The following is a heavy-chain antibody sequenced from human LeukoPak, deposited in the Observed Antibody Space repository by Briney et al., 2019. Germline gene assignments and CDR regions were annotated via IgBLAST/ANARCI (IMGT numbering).Heavy chain of an antibody. Sequence: GASVKVSCKASGYTFTSYGISWVRQAPGQGLEWMGWISAYNGDTNYAQKLQGRVTMTTDTSTSTAYMELRSLRSDDTAVYYCARTPAYYYDSSGYYLDYWGQGTLVTVSS. V-gene: IGHV1-18*01. D-gene: IGHD3-22*01. CDR1: GYTFTSYG. CDR2: ISAYNGDT. J-gene: IGHJ4*02. CDR3: ARTPAYYYDSSGYYLDY.